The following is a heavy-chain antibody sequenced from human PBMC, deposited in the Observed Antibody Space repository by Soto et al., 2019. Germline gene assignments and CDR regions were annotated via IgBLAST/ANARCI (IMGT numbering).Heavy chain of an antibody. CDR3: ARGVLVRPAVLEC. CDR2: ISSSSNTV. D-gene: IGHD3-10*01. J-gene: IGHJ4*02. CDR1: GFTFSDYF. V-gene: IGHV3-11*01. Sequence: QVQLVESGGGLVKPGGSLRLSCAASGFTFSDYFMAWIRQAPGKGLEWISYISSSSNTVYYADSVKGLFSISRDNAKNALFLQMISWRAEETAVYYCARGVLVRPAVLECRGQG.